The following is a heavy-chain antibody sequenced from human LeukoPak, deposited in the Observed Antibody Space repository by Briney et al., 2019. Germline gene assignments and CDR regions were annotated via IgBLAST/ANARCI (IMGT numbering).Heavy chain of an antibody. V-gene: IGHV1-2*02. J-gene: IGHJ5*02. D-gene: IGHD3-16*01. CDR2: INPNSGGT. CDR1: GYTFTGYY. Sequence: ASVKVSCKASGYTFTGYYMHWVRQDPGQGLEWMGGINPNSGGTNYAQKFQGRVTMTRDTSISTGYMELSRLRSDDRAVYYCARDRLMGGTDRWGQGTLVTVSS. CDR3: ARDRLMGGTDR.